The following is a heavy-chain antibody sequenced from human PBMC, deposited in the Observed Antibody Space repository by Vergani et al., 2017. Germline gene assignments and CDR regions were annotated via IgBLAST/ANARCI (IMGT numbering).Heavy chain of an antibody. CDR1: GDSVSSNSAA. D-gene: IGHD6-13*01. Sequence: QVQLQQSGPGLVKPSQTLSLTCAISGDSVSSNSAAWNWIRQSPSRGLEWLGRTYYRSKWYNDYAVSVKSRITINPDPTRNLFSLQLNSHNPGDTAVYYCARGSSSTPDVQPYSSSVYRYYYYYMDVWGKGTTVTVSS. J-gene: IGHJ6*03. V-gene: IGHV6-1*01. CDR3: ARGSSSTPDVQPYSSSVYRYYYYYMDV. CDR2: TYYRSKWYN.